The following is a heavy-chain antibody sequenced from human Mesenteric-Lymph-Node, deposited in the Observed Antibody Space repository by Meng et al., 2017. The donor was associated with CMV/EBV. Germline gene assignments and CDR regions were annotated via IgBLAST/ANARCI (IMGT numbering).Heavy chain of an antibody. V-gene: IGHV4-34*01. J-gene: IGHJ4*02. CDR2: INHSGST. Sequence: QVQIQQGGDGLLKPSESLSLTCAVYGGSFSGYYWSWIRQPPGKGLEWIGEINHSGSTNYNPSLKSRVTISVDTSKNQFSLKLSSVTAADTAVYYCARHQRWLKSEGGFNYWGQGTLVTVSS. CDR1: GGSFSGYY. D-gene: IGHD4-23*01. CDR3: ARHQRWLKSEGGFNY.